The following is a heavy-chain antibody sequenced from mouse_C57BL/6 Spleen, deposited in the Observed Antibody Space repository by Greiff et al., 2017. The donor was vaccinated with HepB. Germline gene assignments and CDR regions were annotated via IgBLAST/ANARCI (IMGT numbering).Heavy chain of an antibody. V-gene: IGHV5-4*01. CDR2: ISDGGSYT. D-gene: IGHD2-4*01. CDR3: ASSTMISSYAMDY. J-gene: IGHJ4*01. CDR1: GFTFSSYA. Sequence: VQLKESGGGLVKPGGSLKLSCAASGFTFSSYAMSWVRQTPEKRLEWVATISDGGSYTYYPDNVKGRFTISRDNAKNNLYLQMSHLKSEDTAMYYCASSTMISSYAMDYWGQGTSVTVSS.